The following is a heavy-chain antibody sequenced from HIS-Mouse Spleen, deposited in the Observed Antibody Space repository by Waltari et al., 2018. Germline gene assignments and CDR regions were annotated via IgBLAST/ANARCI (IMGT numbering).Heavy chain of an antibody. CDR3: ARGLAARFDY. CDR2: INHSGST. V-gene: IGHV4-34*01. D-gene: IGHD6-6*01. J-gene: IGHJ4*02. CDR1: GGSFSGYY. Sequence: QVQLQQWGAGLLKPSETLSLTCAVYGGSFSGYYWSWIRQPPGKGLEWIGEINHSGSTNYNPSLKSRVTISVDTSKNQFSLKLSSVTAADTAVYYCARGLAARFDYWGQGTLVTVSP.